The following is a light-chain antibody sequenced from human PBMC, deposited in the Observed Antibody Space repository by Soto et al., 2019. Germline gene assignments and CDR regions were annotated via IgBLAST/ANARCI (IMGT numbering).Light chain of an antibody. CDR1: QSVSRNS. J-gene: IGKJ1*01. Sequence: EIVLTQSPGTLSLSPGERATLSCRASQSVSRNSLAWYQQKPGPAPRLLIYGASSRATGIPDRFSGSGSGTEFTLTISSLQSEEFAVYYCQQYNNWWTFGQGTKVDIK. V-gene: IGKV3D-15*01. CDR2: GAS. CDR3: QQYNNWWT.